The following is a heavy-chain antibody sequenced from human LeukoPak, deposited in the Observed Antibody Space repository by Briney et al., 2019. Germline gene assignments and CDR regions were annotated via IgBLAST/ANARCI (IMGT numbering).Heavy chain of an antibody. J-gene: IGHJ3*02. Sequence: NPSETLSLTCTVSGGSISSYYWSWIRQPAGKGLEWIGRIYTSGSTNYNLSLKSRVTMSVDTSKNQFSLKLSSVTAADTAVYYCARAMVRGKRNDAFDIWGQGTMVTVSS. CDR3: ARAMVRGKRNDAFDI. CDR2: IYTSGST. CDR1: GGSISSYY. V-gene: IGHV4-4*07. D-gene: IGHD3-10*01.